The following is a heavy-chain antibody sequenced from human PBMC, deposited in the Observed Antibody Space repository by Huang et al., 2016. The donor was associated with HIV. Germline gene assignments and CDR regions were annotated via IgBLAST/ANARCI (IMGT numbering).Heavy chain of an antibody. CDR2: LKPDTCRG. V-gene: IGHV1-2*02. CDR1: GYNFTNNY. J-gene: IGHJ4*02. CDR3: ARSLWELADH. Sequence: QVRLVQSGTEVKKPGASVRVSCQASGYNFTNNYLHWVRQAPGHGLEWMGWLKPDTCRGTYAKKFQGRVTMTRDTSINTGYIDLNKLRSDDTSVYYCARSLWELADHWGPGTLVTVSS. D-gene: IGHD1-7*01.